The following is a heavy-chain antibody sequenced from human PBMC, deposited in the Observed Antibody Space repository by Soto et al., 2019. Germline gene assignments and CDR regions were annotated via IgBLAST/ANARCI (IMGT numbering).Heavy chain of an antibody. V-gene: IGHV1-3*01. J-gene: IGHJ4*02. CDR3: AREYGYYDY. CDR1: GYTFTSYA. Sequence: QVQLVQSGAEVKKPGASVKVSCKASGYTFTSYAMHWVRQAPGQRLEWMGWINDGNGNSRYSQKVQGRVTITRDTSASTAYMELSSRRSEDTAMYYCAREYGYYDYWGQGTLVTVSS. D-gene: IGHD4-17*01. CDR2: INDGNGNS.